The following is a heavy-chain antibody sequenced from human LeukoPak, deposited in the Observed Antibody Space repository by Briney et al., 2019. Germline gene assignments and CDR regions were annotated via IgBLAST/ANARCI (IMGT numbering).Heavy chain of an antibody. Sequence: SETLSLTCTVTGGSIISYYWSWIRQPAGKGLEWIGRIYTSGSTNYNPSLKSRVTMSVDTSKNQFSLKLSSVTAADTAVYYCARGPNEGDYAFDYWGQGTLVTVSS. J-gene: IGHJ4*02. CDR3: ARGPNEGDYAFDY. D-gene: IGHD4-17*01. CDR2: IYTSGST. CDR1: GGSIISYY. V-gene: IGHV4-4*07.